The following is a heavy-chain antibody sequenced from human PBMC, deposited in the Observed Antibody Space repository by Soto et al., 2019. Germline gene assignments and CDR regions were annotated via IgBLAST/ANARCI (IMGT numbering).Heavy chain of an antibody. Sequence: QVHLVESGGGVVQPGRSLRLSCTGSGFTFSTYGLHWVRQAPGKGREWVVGVSLDGSSEAYADSVKGRFTISRDNSNKNLYLEVNSRRTGDTAGYYSAKDPHVWWPPPRPSYFDEWGQGTVVTVSS. CDR1: GFTFSTYG. D-gene: IGHD2-21*01. V-gene: IGHV3-30*18. CDR2: VSLDGSSE. CDR3: AKDPHVWWPPPRPSYFDE. J-gene: IGHJ4*02.